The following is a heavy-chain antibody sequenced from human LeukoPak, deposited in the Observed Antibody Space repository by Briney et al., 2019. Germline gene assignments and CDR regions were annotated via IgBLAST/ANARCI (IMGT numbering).Heavy chain of an antibody. CDR2: INHRGST. CDR3: ASGSYGQVDY. D-gene: IGHD1-26*01. V-gene: IGHV4-34*01. CDR1: GGSFSGYY. Sequence: SETLSLTCAVYGGSFSGYYWSWIRQPPGKGLEWIGEINHRGSTNYNPSLKSRVTISVDTSKNQFSLKLSSVTAADTAVYYCASGSYGQVDYWDQGTLVTVSS. J-gene: IGHJ4*02.